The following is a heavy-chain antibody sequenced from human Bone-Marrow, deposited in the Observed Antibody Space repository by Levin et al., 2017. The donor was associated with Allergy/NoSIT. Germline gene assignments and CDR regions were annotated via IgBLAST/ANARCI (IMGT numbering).Heavy chain of an antibody. CDR3: ARDASGWYWGYFDY. CDR2: ISYDGSNK. D-gene: IGHD6-19*01. V-gene: IGHV3-30-3*01. CDR1: GFTFSSYA. Sequence: PGGSLRLSCAASGFTFSSYAMHWVRQAPGKGLEWVAVISYDGSNKYYADSVKGRFTISRDNSKNTLYLQMNSLRAEDTAVYYCARDASGWYWGYFDYWGQGTLVTVSS. J-gene: IGHJ4*02.